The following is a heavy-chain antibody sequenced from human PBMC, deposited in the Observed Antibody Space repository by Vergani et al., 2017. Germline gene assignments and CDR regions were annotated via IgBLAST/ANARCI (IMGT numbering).Heavy chain of an antibody. V-gene: IGHV4-61*02. CDR2: IYTSGST. CDR3: ARYCSGGSCPKPNWYFDL. CDR1: GGSISSGSYY. D-gene: IGHD2-15*01. J-gene: IGHJ2*01. Sequence: QVQLQESGPGLVKPSQTLSLTCTVSGGSISSGSYYWSWIRQPAGNGLEWIGRIYTSGSTNYNPSLKSRVTISVDTSKNQFSLKLSSVTAADTAVYYCARYCSGGSCPKPNWYFDLWGRGTLVTVSS.